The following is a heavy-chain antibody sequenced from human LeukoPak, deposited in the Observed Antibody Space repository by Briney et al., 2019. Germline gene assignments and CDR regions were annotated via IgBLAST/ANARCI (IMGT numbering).Heavy chain of an antibody. CDR3: ARSPYCSGGSCYFGYFDY. D-gene: IGHD2-15*01. Sequence: PGGSLRLSCAASGFTFSSYAMHWVRQAPGKGLEWVAVTSYDGSNKYYADSVKGRFTISRDNSKNTLYLQMNSLRAEDTAVYYCARSPYCSGGSCYFGYFDYWGQGTLVTVSS. CDR1: GFTFSSYA. V-gene: IGHV3-30*04. J-gene: IGHJ4*02. CDR2: TSYDGSNK.